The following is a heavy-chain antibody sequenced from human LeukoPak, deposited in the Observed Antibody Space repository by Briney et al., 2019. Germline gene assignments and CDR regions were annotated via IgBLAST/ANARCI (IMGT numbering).Heavy chain of an antibody. D-gene: IGHD2-2*01. CDR3: ARGYCSSTSCSLDY. V-gene: IGHV4-61*02. J-gene: IGHJ4*02. CDR1: GGSISSGSYY. Sequence: SQTLSLTCTVSGGSISSGSYYWSWIRQPAGKGLEWIGRIYTGGSTNYNPSLKSRVTISVDTSKNQFSLKLSSVTAADTAVYYCARGYCSSTSCSLDYWGQGTLVTVSS. CDR2: IYTGGST.